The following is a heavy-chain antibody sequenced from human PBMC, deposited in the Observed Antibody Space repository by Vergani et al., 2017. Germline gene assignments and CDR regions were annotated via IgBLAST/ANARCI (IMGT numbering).Heavy chain of an antibody. V-gene: IGHV4-39*01. D-gene: IGHD6-19*01. CDR2: IYYSGST. CDR3: ARPRAVAGSFDY. CDR1: GGSISSSSYY. Sequence: QLQLQESGPGLVKPSETLSLTCTVSGGSISSSSYYWGWIRQPPGKGLEWIGSIYYSGSTYYNPSLKSRVTISVDPSKNQFSLKLSSVTAADTAVYYCARPRAVAGSFDYWGQGTLVTVSS. J-gene: IGHJ4*02.